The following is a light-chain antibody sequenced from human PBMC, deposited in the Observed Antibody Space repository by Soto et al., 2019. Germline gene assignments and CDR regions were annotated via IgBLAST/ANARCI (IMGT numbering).Light chain of an antibody. V-gene: IGKV3-20*01. CDR2: GAT. J-gene: IGKJ2*01. CDR1: QSVTSTY. Sequence: EIVLTQSPGTLSLSPGERATLSCRASQSVTSTYFAWYQQKPGQALRLLIYGATSRATGIPDRFSGSGSGTDFTLTISRLEPGDFAVYYCQQYGSTPPTFGQGTKLEIK. CDR3: QQYGSTPPT.